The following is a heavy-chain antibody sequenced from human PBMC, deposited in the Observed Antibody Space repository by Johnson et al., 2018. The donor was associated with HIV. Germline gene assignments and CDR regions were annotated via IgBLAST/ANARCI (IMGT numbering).Heavy chain of an antibody. CDR1: GFTFSSYG. D-gene: IGHD4-17*01. Sequence: QMLLVESGGGVVQPGKSLRLSCAASGFTFSSYGMHWVRQAPGRGLEWVAVMWYDGSNKYYADSVKGRFTVSRDNSKNTLHLQMNSLRAEDTAVYYCANYAGLGAFDIWGQGTMVTVSS. V-gene: IGHV3-33*06. CDR2: MWYDGSNK. CDR3: ANYAGLGAFDI. J-gene: IGHJ3*02.